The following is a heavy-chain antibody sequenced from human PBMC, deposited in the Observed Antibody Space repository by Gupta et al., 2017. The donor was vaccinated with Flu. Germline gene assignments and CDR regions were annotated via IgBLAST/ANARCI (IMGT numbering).Heavy chain of an antibody. J-gene: IGHJ4*02. Sequence: EVPLVESGVGQVRPGRSLRRSCAASGIYCRSHSMNWVRRARGEGLARVSFSSSSRSYISYADSVTGRFTISIDKAKNSLYLQLNSLRAEDTAVYYCASAMGFVTGTTVDYWGQGTLVTVSS. V-gene: IGHV3-21*01. CDR2: SSSSRSYI. CDR3: ASAMGFVTGTTVDY. CDR1: GIYCRSHS. D-gene: IGHD1-7*01.